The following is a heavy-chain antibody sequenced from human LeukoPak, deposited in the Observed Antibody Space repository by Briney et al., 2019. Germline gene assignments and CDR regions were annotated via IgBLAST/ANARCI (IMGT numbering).Heavy chain of an antibody. D-gene: IGHD7-27*01. CDR3: ARVSQNWGSQFFDY. V-gene: IGHV4-30-2*01. CDR1: GGSISSGGYS. CDR2: IYHSGST. J-gene: IGHJ4*02. Sequence: SETLSLTCAVSGGSISSGGYSWSWIRQPPGKGLEWIGYIYHSGSTYYNPSLKSRVTISVDRSKNQFSLKLSSVTAADTAVYYCARVSQNWGSQFFDYWGQGTLVTVSS.